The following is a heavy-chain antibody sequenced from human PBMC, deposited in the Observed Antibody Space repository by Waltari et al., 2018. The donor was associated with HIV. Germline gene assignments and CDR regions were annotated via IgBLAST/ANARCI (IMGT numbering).Heavy chain of an antibody. D-gene: IGHD1-1*01. V-gene: IGHV2-70*15. CDR3: ARMTTGGHDAFDI. CDR1: GFSLSTSGLC. J-gene: IGHJ3*02. Sequence: QVTLRESGPALVKPTQTLTLTCTFSGFSLSTSGLCVSWIRQPPGKALEWLARIDWDDDKYYSTSLKTRLTISKDTSKNQVVLTMTNMDPVDTATYYCARMTTGGHDAFDIWGQGTMVTVSS. CDR2: IDWDDDK.